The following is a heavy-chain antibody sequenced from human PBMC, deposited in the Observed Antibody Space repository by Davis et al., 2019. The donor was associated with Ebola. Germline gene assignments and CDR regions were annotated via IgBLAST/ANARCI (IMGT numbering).Heavy chain of an antibody. V-gene: IGHV3-48*01. CDR2: SGSSSGTI. CDR3: AKDTPNIWFDV. D-gene: IGHD2-15*01. Sequence: GESLKISCAASGFTFSSYSMNWVRQAPGKGLEWLSYSGSSSGTIFYADSVKGRFTISRDNSKNTLHLQMNSLRVEDTAIYYCAKDTPNIWFDVWGQGTMVAVSS. CDR1: GFTFSSYS. J-gene: IGHJ3*01.